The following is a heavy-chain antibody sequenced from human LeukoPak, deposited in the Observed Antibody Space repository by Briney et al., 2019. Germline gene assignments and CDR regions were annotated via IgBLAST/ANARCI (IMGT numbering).Heavy chain of an antibody. Sequence: PSETLSLTCTVSGYSISSGYYWGWIRQPPGKGLEWIGNIYYSGSTYYNPSLKSRVTISVDTSKNQFSLKLSSVTAADTAVYYCARVGVTSTWHEYGYWGQGTLVTVSS. V-gene: IGHV4-38-2*02. CDR1: GYSISSGYY. J-gene: IGHJ4*02. CDR2: IYYSGST. D-gene: IGHD6-13*01. CDR3: ARVGVTSTWHEYGY.